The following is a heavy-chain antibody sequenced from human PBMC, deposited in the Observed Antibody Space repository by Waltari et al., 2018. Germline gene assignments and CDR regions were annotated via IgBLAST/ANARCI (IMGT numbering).Heavy chain of an antibody. CDR2: ISSSSSYI. V-gene: IGHV3-21*01. D-gene: IGHD6-6*01. J-gene: IGHJ6*02. CDR1: GYTFSSYS. CDR3: ARDTRYSSSSAHYYYGMDV. Sequence: EVQLVESGGGLVKPGGSLRLSGAASGYTFSSYSMNWVRQAPGKGLEWVSSISSSSSYIYYADSVKGRFTISRDNAKNSLYLQMNSLRAEDTAVYYCARDTRYSSSSAHYYYGMDVWGQGTTVTVSS.